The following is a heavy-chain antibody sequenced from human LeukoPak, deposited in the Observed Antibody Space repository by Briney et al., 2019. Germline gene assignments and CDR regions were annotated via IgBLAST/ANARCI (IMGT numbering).Heavy chain of an antibody. D-gene: IGHD6-13*01. J-gene: IGHJ4*02. CDR2: IYHSGST. CDR1: GGSISSSNW. Sequence: SGTLSLTCAVSGGSISSSNWWSWVRPPPGKGLEWIGEIYHSGSTNYNPSLKSRVTISVDKSKNQFSLKLSSVTAADTAVYYCARVIAAAGTLFDYWGQGTLVTVSS. V-gene: IGHV4-4*02. CDR3: ARVIAAAGTLFDY.